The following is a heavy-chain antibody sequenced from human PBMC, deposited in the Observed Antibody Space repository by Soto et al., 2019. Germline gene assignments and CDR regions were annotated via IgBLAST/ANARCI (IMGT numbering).Heavy chain of an antibody. CDR1: GYSFTSYW. Sequence: GESLKISCKGSGYSFTSYWIGWVRQMPGKGLEWMGIIYPGDSDTRYSPSFQGQVTISADKSISTAYLQWSSLKASDTAMYYCARHPPYCSSTSCYPALDIWGQGTMVTVSS. V-gene: IGHV5-51*01. D-gene: IGHD2-2*01. CDR2: IYPGDSDT. J-gene: IGHJ3*02. CDR3: ARHPPYCSSTSCYPALDI.